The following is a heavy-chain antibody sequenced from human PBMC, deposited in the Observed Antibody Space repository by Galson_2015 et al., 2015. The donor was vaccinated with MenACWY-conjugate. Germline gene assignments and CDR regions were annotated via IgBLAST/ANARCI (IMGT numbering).Heavy chain of an antibody. CDR2: ISYDGSNK. J-gene: IGHJ6*03. D-gene: IGHD6-19*01. CDR3: AKASSIAVAGTRYYYYMDV. CDR1: GFTFSSYG. V-gene: IGHV3-30*18. Sequence: SLRLSCAASGFTFSSYGMHWVRQAPGKGLEWVAVISYDGSNKYYADSVKGRFTISRDNSKDMLYLQMNSLRAEDTAVYYCAKASSIAVAGTRYYYYMDVWGKGTTVTVSS.